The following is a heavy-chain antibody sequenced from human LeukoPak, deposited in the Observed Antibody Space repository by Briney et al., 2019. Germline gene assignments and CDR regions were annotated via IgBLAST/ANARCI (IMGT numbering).Heavy chain of an antibody. J-gene: IGHJ4*02. CDR1: GYTFTNYY. Sequence: ASVKVSCKASGYTFTNYYMHWVRQAPGQGLEWMGLINPSGGSTSYAEKFQGRVIMTRDMSTTTDYMELSSLRSEDTAVYYCARVDSSNWYDSRGYFDYWGQGTLVTVSS. CDR3: ARVDSSNWYDSRGYFDY. V-gene: IGHV1-46*01. CDR2: INPSGGST. D-gene: IGHD6-13*01.